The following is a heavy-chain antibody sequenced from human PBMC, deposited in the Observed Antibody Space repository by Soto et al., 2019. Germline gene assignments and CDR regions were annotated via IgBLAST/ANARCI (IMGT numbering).Heavy chain of an antibody. CDR3: AATVTPYYYYYYYGMDV. D-gene: IGHD4-17*01. V-gene: IGHV3-23*01. CDR2: ISGSGGST. Sequence: EVQLLESGGGLVQPGGSLRLSCAASGFTFSSHAMSWVRQAPGKGLEWVSAISGSGGSTYYADSVKGRFTISRDNSKNTLYLQMNSLRAEDTAVYYCAATVTPYYYYYYYGMDVWGQGTTVTVSS. CDR1: GFTFSSHA. J-gene: IGHJ6*02.